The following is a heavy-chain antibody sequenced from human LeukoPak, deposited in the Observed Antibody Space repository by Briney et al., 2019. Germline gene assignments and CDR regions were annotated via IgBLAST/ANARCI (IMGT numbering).Heavy chain of an antibody. D-gene: IGHD6-19*01. CDR3: ARSSVAVTIFDY. CDR1: GYTFTIYA. Sequence: GASVKVSCEASGYTFTIYAMHWVRQAPGQRLEWMGWINAGNGNTKYSQKFQGRVTITRDTSASTAYMELSSLRSEDTAVYYCARSSVAVTIFDYWGQGTLVTVSS. CDR2: INAGNGNT. V-gene: IGHV1-3*01. J-gene: IGHJ4*02.